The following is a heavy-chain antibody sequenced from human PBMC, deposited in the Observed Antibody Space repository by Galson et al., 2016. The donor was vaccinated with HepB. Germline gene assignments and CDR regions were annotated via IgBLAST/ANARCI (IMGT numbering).Heavy chain of an antibody. CDR3: AKTAPYGTGWVGAIDI. CDR1: GLIFANYA. J-gene: IGHJ4*02. V-gene: IGHV3-23*01. CDR2: IRISGGGT. Sequence: SLRLSCAASGLIFANYAMVWVRQAPGKGLEWVSAIRISGGGTFYAASVKGRFTLSSDNSQNTLYLQLNTVGADDTALYYRAKTAPYGTGWVGAIDIWGQGTLVTVSS. D-gene: IGHD6-19*01.